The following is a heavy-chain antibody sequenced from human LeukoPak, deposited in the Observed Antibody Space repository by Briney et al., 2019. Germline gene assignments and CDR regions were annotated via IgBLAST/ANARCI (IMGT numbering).Heavy chain of an antibody. CDR3: AKLESGSSRPLSADAFDI. V-gene: IGHV3-30*02. CDR1: GFTFSSYG. J-gene: IGHJ3*02. D-gene: IGHD1-26*01. CDR2: IRYDGSNK. Sequence: PGGSLRLSCAASGFTFSSYGMHWVRQAPGKGLEWVAFIRYDGSNKYYADSVKGRFTISRDNSKNTLYLQMNSLRAEDTAVYYCAKLESGSSRPLSADAFDIWGQGTMVTVSS.